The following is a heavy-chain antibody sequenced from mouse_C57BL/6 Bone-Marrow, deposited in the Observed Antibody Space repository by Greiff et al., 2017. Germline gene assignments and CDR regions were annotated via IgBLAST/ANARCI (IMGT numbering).Heavy chain of an antibody. CDR3: ARGEYYYGSSWFAY. CDR1: GYTFTSYW. Sequence: QVQLQQSGAELVKPGASVKLSCKASGYTFTSYWMHWVKQRPGQGLEWIGMIHPNSGSTNYNEKFKSKATLTVDKSSSTAYMQLSSLTSEDSAVYYWARGEYYYGSSWFAYWGQGTLVTVSA. J-gene: IGHJ3*01. CDR2: IHPNSGST. V-gene: IGHV1-64*01. D-gene: IGHD1-1*01.